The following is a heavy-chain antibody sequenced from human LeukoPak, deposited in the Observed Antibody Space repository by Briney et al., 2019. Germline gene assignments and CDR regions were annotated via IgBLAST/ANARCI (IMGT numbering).Heavy chain of an antibody. CDR3: AKDIGGYSYGAH. J-gene: IGHJ4*02. V-gene: IGHV3-43*02. CDR1: GFSFEHYA. Sequence: PGGSLRLSCAASGFSFEHYAMHWVRQAPGKGLEWVPLISGDGGSTNYGDSVKGRFTISRDNSKNSLYLQMNSLRTEDTALYFCAKDIGGYSYGAHWGQGTLVTVSS. D-gene: IGHD5-18*01. CDR2: ISGDGGST.